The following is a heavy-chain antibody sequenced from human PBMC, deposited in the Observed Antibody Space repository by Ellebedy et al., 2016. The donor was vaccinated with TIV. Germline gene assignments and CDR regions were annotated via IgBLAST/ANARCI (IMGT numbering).Heavy chain of an antibody. CDR3: ARDLGGGSTWYFAWFFDL. CDR2: TSYDGSNT. D-gene: IGHD6-13*01. J-gene: IGHJ2*01. V-gene: IGHV3-30*03. CDR1: GFTFSTYG. Sequence: PGGSLRLSCAASGFTFSTYGMHWVRQAPGKGLAWVAVTSYDGSNTYYADSVKGRFTISRDNSKHTLYLQMNSLRPDDTAVYHCARDLGGGSTWYFAWFFDLWGRGTLVTVSS.